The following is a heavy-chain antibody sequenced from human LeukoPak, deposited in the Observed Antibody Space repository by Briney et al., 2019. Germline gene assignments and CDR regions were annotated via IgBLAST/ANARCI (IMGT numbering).Heavy chain of an antibody. CDR2: INSDESVT. J-gene: IGHJ4*02. CDR3: VRSRFTTSSFDY. D-gene: IGHD2-2*01. V-gene: IGHV3-74*03. Sequence: GGSLRLSCAASGFTFSSSWMQWVRQAPGQGLVWVSRINSDESVTTYTNPVKGRFTISRDNAKNTLYLQMNSLRAEDTAMYYCVRSRFTTSSFDYWGQGTLVTVSS. CDR1: GFTFSSSW.